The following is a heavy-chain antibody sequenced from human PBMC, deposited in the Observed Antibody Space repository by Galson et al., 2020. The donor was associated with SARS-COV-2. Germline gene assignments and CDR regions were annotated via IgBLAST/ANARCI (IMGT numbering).Heavy chain of an antibody. D-gene: IGHD3-22*01. Sequence: ASETLSPTCTVSGGSISSYFWSWLRQPPGKGLEWNGYVYEHGSTSYNHSPNRRSSKSVDASKNQYSLTLTSVTAADTAVYYCARTHSPYYYDSRHPYWGQGTLVAVSS. V-gene: IGHV4-59*08. J-gene: IGHJ4*02. CDR3: ARTHSPYYYDSRHPY. CDR1: GGSISSYF. CDR2: VYEHGST.